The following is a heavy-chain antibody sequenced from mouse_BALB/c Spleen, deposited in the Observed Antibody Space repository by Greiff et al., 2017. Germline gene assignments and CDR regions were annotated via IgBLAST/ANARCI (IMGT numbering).Heavy chain of an antibody. CDR1: GFTFSSYG. V-gene: IGHV5-6-3*01. CDR3: ASYYGYYAMDY. CDR2: INSNGGST. Sequence: EVMLVESGGGLVQPGGSLKLSCAASGFTFSSYGMSWVRQTPDKRLELVATINSNGGSTYYPDSVKGRFTISRDNAKNTLYLQMSSLKSEDTAMYYCASYYGYYAMDYWGQGTSVTVSS. D-gene: IGHD1-2*01. J-gene: IGHJ4*01.